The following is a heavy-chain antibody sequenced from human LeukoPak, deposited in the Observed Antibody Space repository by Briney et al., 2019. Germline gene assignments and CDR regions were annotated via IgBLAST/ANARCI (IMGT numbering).Heavy chain of an antibody. CDR2: ISYDGSNK. Sequence: GGSLRLSYAASGFTFSTYGIQWVRQAPGKGLEWVALISYDGSNKYYADSVKGRFTISRDNSKNTLYLQMNSLRPEDTAVYYCAKGRPPLGIAVPVFDYWGQGTLVTVSS. CDR1: GFTFSTYG. CDR3: AKGRPPLGIAVPVFDY. J-gene: IGHJ4*02. V-gene: IGHV3-30*18. D-gene: IGHD6-19*01.